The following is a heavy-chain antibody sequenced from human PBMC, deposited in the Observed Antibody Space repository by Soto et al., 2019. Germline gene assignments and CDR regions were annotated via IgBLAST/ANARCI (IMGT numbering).Heavy chain of an antibody. V-gene: IGHV4-59*12. CDR1: GGSISGYY. CDR3: ASVRGGYYYAMDV. J-gene: IGHJ6*02. CDR2: INYGGST. D-gene: IGHD3-10*02. Sequence: PSETLSLTCAVSGGSISGYYWSWIRQPPGKRLEWIGYINYGGSTNYNPSLKSRVTISVDKSKNQFSLKLSSVTAADTAVYYCASVRGGYYYAMDVWGQGTTVTVSS.